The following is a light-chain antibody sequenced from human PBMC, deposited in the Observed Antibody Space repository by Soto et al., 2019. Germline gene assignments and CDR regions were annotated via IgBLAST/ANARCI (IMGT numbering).Light chain of an antibody. J-gene: IGLJ1*01. CDR1: SSDVGGYNY. Sequence: QSALTQPASVSGSPGKSITISCTGTSSDVGGYNYVAWYQQYPGKAPKLMIYEVSDRPSGVSIRFSGSKSGNTASLTISGLQADEEADYYCSSYTSISTLVFGTGTKVTVL. V-gene: IGLV2-14*01. CDR3: SSYTSISTLV. CDR2: EVS.